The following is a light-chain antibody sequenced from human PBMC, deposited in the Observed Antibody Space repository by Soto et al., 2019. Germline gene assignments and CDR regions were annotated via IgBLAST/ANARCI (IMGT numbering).Light chain of an antibody. CDR2: DVS. Sequence: DIVLTQSPATPSLSPGRRPTLSCTASQSVSTYLAWYQQKPGQAPRLLIYDVSNRATGIPARFSGSGSGTDFTLTISSLEPEDFAVYYGQQRSNWPPITFGQGTRLEIK. CDR1: QSVSTY. J-gene: IGKJ5*01. V-gene: IGKV3-11*01. CDR3: QQRSNWPPIT.